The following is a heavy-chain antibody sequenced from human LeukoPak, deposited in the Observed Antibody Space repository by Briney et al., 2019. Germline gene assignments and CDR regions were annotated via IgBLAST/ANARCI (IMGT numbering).Heavy chain of an antibody. Sequence: SETLSLTCTVSGGSISISSYYWGWIRQPPGKGLEWIGSIYYSGSTYYNPSLKSRVTISVETSKTQFSLKLSSVTAADTAVYYCARRGGNSGRAHFDYWGQGTLVTVSS. J-gene: IGHJ4*02. CDR1: GGSISISSYY. CDR2: IYYSGST. V-gene: IGHV4-39*01. CDR3: ARRGGNSGRAHFDY. D-gene: IGHD4-23*01.